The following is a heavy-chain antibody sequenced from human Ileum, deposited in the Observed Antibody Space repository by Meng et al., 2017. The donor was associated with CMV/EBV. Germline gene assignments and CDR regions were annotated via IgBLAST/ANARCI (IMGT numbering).Heavy chain of an antibody. CDR1: GGTFSSYA. CDR2: IIPIFGTA. V-gene: IGHV1-69*05. CDR3: ARAPKYSSSYYYYGMDV. D-gene: IGHD6-6*01. J-gene: IGHJ6*02. Sequence: SVQVSCKASGGTFSSYAISWVRQAPGQGLEWMGGIIPIFGTANYAQKFQGRVTITTDESTSTAYMELRSLRSEDTAVDYCARAPKYSSSYYYYGMDVWGQGKTVT.